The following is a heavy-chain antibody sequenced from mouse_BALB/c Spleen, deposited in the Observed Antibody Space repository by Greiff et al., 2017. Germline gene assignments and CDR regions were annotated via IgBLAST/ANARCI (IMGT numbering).Heavy chain of an antibody. V-gene: IGHV1S137*01. CDR2: ISTYYGDA. J-gene: IGHJ3*01. CDR1: GYTFTDYA. Sequence: VQLQQSGAELVRPGVSVKISCKGSGYTFTDYAMHWVKQSHAKSLEWIGVISTYYGDASYNQKFKGKATMTVDKSSSTAYMELARLTSEDSAIYYCARCYYRYDDWFAYWGQGTLVTVSA. CDR3: ARCYYRYDDWFAY. D-gene: IGHD2-14*01.